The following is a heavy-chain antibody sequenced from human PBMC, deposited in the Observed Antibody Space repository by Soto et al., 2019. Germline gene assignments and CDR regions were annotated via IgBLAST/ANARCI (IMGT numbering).Heavy chain of an antibody. CDR2: ISYDGSNK. D-gene: IGHD3-10*01. J-gene: IGHJ4*02. V-gene: IGHV3-30-3*01. CDR1: GFTFSSYA. CDR3: ARDRLTYYRKNLFDY. Sequence: GGSLRLSCAASGFTFSSYAMHWVRQAPGKGLEWVAVISYDGSNKYYADSVKGRFTISRDNSKNTLYLQMNSLRAEDTAVYYCARDRLTYYRKNLFDYWGQGSLVTVSS.